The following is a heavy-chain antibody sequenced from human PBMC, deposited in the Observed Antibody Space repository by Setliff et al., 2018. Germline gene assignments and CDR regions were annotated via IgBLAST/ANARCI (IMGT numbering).Heavy chain of an antibody. CDR3: ARGRNIAARLLDS. V-gene: IGHV4-34*01. J-gene: IGHJ4*02. CDR1: GGSFSDYY. CDR2: INHSGST. D-gene: IGHD6-6*01. Sequence: LSLTCAAYGGSFSDYYWTWIRQPPGKGLEWIGEINHSGSTNYNPSLKSRVTISIDTSKNQFSLKVNSVTAADTAVYYCARGRNIAARLLDSWGQGTLVTVSS.